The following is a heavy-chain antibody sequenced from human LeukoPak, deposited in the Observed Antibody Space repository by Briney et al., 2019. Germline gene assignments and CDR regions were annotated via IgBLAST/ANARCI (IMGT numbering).Heavy chain of an antibody. CDR3: ARATVTSGSP. D-gene: IGHD4-17*01. CDR2: VSSSSSTI. V-gene: IGHV3-48*02. J-gene: IGHJ5*02. CDR1: GFTFSDYS. Sequence: PGGSLRLSCAASGFTFSDYSMNWVRQAPGKGLEWISFVSSSSSTIYYPDSVKGRFTISRDNAKNSLYLQMNSLRDEDTAVYYCARATVTSGSPWGQGTLVIVSP.